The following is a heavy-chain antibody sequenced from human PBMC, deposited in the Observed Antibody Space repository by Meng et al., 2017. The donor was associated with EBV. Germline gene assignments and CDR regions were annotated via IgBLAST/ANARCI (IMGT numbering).Heavy chain of an antibody. Sequence: VKSSCSAHGNPTQTLTMHCTFSGFSTTTRGMGVGWIRHPPGKPLERLTLVYWDNDDRYSPFLRNRLSITNDTSKNQVFLRLTNMDPVDSGTYYCAHVAYRRGISYFDSWGQGILVTVSS. CDR2: VYWDNDD. V-gene: IGHV2-5*02. CDR1: GFSTTTRGMG. J-gene: IGHJ4*02. CDR3: AHVAYRRGISYFDS. D-gene: IGHD3-10*01.